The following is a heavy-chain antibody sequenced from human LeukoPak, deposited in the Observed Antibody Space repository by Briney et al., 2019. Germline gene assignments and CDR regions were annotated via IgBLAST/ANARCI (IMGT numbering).Heavy chain of an antibody. J-gene: IGHJ4*02. CDR1: GFTFSSYG. CDR2: IRYDGSNK. D-gene: IGHD1-26*01. V-gene: IGHV3-30*02. Sequence: GGSLKLSCAASGFTFSSYGMHWVRQAPGKGLEWVAFIRYDGSNKYYADYMKGRVTISRDNSKNTLYLQMNSLRAEDTAVYYCAKDRGRSYWPYFDWWGEGTLV. CDR3: AKDRGRSYWPYFDW.